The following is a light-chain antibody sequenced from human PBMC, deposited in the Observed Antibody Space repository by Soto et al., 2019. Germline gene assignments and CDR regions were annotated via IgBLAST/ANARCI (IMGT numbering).Light chain of an antibody. CDR3: QQYDNWPLT. CDR1: QSVSSN. CDR2: GAS. V-gene: IGKV3-15*01. Sequence: IVMTQSAATLAVSPGARATLSCRASQSVSSNLAWYQQKPGQAPRLLIYGASTRATGIPARFSGSGSGTEFTLTISSLQSEDFAVYYCQQYDNWPLTFGGGTKVDIK. J-gene: IGKJ4*01.